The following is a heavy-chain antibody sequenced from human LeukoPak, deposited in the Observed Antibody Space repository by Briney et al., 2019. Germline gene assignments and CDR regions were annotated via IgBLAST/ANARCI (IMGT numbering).Heavy chain of an antibody. D-gene: IGHD4-11*01. Sequence: GGSLRLSCAASGFTSSGYFMSWIRQAPGKGLEWVSDISSSGYDKYYADSVKGRFTVSRDNAKNSLSPQVNSLRGEDTAVCYCARMTNRAFDIWGQGTMVTVSS. J-gene: IGHJ3*02. CDR3: ARMTNRAFDI. CDR1: GFTSSGYF. V-gene: IGHV3-11*01. CDR2: ISSSGYDK.